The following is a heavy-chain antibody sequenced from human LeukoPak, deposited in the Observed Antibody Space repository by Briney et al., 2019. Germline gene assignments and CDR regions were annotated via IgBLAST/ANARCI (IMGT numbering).Heavy chain of an antibody. Sequence: GGSLRLSCAAAGFTFSSYAMSWVRQAPVKGLEWVAVISYDGSNKYYGVSVKGRFTISRDNSKSTLYLQINSLGPEDTAVYHCARDRNSSPGDWGQGTLVTVSS. CDR1: GFTFSSYA. D-gene: IGHD3-22*01. V-gene: IGHV3-30-3*01. J-gene: IGHJ4*02. CDR2: ISYDGSNK. CDR3: ARDRNSSPGD.